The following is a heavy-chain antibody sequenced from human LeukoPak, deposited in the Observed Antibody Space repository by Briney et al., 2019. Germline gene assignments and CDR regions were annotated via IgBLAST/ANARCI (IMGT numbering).Heavy chain of an antibody. CDR2: IYPGDSDT. Sequence: GESLKISCKGSGYSFTNYWIGWVRQMPGKGLEWMGIIYPGDSDTRYSPSLQGQVTISADKSISTAYLQWSSLKASDTAMYYCARHGDPTTVTTWYFDLWGRGPLVTVSS. D-gene: IGHD4-11*01. V-gene: IGHV5-51*01. J-gene: IGHJ2*01. CDR1: GYSFTNYW. CDR3: ARHGDPTTVTTWYFDL.